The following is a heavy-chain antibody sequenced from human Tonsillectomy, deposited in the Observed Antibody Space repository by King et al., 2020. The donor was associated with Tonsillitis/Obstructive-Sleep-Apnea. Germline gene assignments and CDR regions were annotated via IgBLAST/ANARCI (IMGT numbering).Heavy chain of an antibody. CDR1: GFTFSSYA. D-gene: IGHD4-23*01. CDR2: ISDSGGSR. J-gene: IGHJ4*02. V-gene: IGHV3-23*04. CDR3: AKLYGGNSGSHFDY. Sequence: VQLVESGGGLVQPGGCLRLSCAASGFTFSSYAMSWVRQAPGKGLEWVSVISDSGGSRYYADSVKGRFTISRDNSKNTLYLQMNSLRAEDTAVYYCAKLYGGNSGSHFDYWGQGTLVTVSS.